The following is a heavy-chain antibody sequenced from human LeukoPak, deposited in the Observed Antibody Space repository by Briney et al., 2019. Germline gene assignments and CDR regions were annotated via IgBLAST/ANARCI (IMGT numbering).Heavy chain of an antibody. CDR3: ARGGSYYPL. D-gene: IGHD1-26*01. J-gene: IGHJ4*02. CDR2: IYSGGST. CDR1: GFTVSSNY. V-gene: IGHV3-53*01. Sequence: GGSLRPSCAASGFTVSSNYTSWVRQAPGTGLEWVSVIYSGGSTYYADSVKGRFTISRGISNNTLYLQMNSLRAEDTAVYYCARGGSYYPLWGQGTLVTVSS.